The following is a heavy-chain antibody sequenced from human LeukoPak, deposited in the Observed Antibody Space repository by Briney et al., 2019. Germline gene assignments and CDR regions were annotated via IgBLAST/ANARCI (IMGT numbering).Heavy chain of an antibody. CDR2: ISGSGGGT. V-gene: IGHV3-23*01. J-gene: IGHJ4*02. Sequence: GGCVTLSCAASGFTFSSYAMSWVRQAPGKGLEWVSAISGSGGGTYYADSVKGRFTISRDNSKNTLYLQMNSLRAEDTAVYYCAKGPWVRVHFDYWGQGTLVTVSS. CDR3: AKGPWVRVHFDY. CDR1: GFTFSSYA. D-gene: IGHD3-10*01.